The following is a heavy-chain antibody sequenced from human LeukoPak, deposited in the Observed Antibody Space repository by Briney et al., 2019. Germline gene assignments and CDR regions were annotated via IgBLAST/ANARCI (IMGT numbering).Heavy chain of an antibody. J-gene: IGHJ1*01. Sequence: SETLSLTCAVSGGSISSGSYYWSWIRQPAGKGLEWIGRIYTSGSTNYNPSLKSRVTISVDTSKNQFSLKLSSVTAADTAVYYCARGRGCSGGSCSAEYFQHWGQGTLVTVSS. CDR1: GGSISSGSYY. V-gene: IGHV4-61*02. CDR3: ARGRGCSGGSCSAEYFQH. CDR2: IYTSGST. D-gene: IGHD2-15*01.